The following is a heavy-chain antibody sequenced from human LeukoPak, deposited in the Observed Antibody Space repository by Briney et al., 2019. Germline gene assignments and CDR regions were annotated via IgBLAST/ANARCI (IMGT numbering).Heavy chain of an antibody. J-gene: IGHJ4*02. V-gene: IGHV1-3*01. D-gene: IGHD6-19*01. CDR1: GYSFTSYV. CDR3: ARYRSGWSYDY. CDR2: INGGIGNT. Sequence: ASVKVSCKASGYSFTSYVMHWVRQAPGQRLEWMGWINGGIGNTQYSRKFQDRVTITRDTSATTAYMELGSLRSEDTAVYYCARYRSGWSYDYWGQGTLVTVSS.